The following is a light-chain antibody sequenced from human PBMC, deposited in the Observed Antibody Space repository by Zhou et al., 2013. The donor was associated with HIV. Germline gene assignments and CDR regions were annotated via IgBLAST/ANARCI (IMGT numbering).Light chain of an antibody. Sequence: DIQMTQSPSSLSASVGDRVTITCRASQGITKYLAWYQQKPGTVPKLLIYAASSLQSGVPSRFSGSGSGTDFTLTISSLQPEDFATYYCQQSYSTPPTFGQGTKLEIK. CDR3: QQSYSTPPT. CDR2: AAS. CDR1: QGITKY. J-gene: IGKJ2*01. V-gene: IGKV1-39*01.